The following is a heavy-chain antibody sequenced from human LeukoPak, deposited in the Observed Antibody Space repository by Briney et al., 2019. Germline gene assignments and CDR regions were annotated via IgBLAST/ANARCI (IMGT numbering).Heavy chain of an antibody. J-gene: IGHJ6*02. V-gene: IGHV3-7*05. CDR3: ARDQVEKYYDFWSGYSRDYYYGMDV. Sequence: GGSLRLSCAASGFTFSSYWMSWVRQAQGKGLEWVANIKKDGSEKYYVDSVKGRFTISRGNAKNSLYLQMNSLRAEDTAVYYCARDQVEKYYDFWSGYSRDYYYGMDVWGQGTTVTVSS. D-gene: IGHD3-3*01. CDR2: IKKDGSEK. CDR1: GFTFSSYW.